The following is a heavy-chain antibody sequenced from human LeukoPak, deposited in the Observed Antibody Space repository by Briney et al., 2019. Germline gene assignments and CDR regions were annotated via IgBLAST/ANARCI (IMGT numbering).Heavy chain of an antibody. D-gene: IGHD4-11*01. CDR3: ARQGPLTTAVTTRTNPFDY. J-gene: IGHJ4*02. CDR2: IYYRGST. V-gene: IGHV4-59*08. Sequence: SETLSLTCTVSGGSISSSYWSWIRQPPGKGLEWIGYIYYRGSTNYNPSLKSRVTISVDTSKNQFSLKLNSVTAADTAVYYCARQGPLTTAVTTRTNPFDYWGQGTLVTVSS. CDR1: GGSISSSY.